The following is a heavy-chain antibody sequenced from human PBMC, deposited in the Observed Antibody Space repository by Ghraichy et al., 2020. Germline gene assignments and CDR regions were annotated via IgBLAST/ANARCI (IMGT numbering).Heavy chain of an antibody. Sequence: SETLSLTCTVSGGSISSYYWSWIRQPPGKGLEWIGYIYYSGSTNYNPSLKSRVTISVDTSKNQFSLKLSSVTAADTAVYYCARVNSVGALYYWGQGTLVTVSS. J-gene: IGHJ4*02. CDR3: ARVNSVGALYY. CDR1: GGSISSYY. D-gene: IGHD1-26*01. V-gene: IGHV4-59*01. CDR2: IYYSGST.